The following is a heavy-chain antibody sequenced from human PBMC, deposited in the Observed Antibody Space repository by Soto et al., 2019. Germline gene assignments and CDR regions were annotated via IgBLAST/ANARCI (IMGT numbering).Heavy chain of an antibody. Sequence: TGGSLRLSCAASGFTFSNAWMNWVRQAPGKGLEWVTLISNDGTNEHYADSVRGRFTISRDNSKHMLYLQMSSLRAEDTAVYYCARAAPGMDVWGQGTTVTVSS. CDR3: ARAAPGMDV. CDR1: GFTFSNAW. V-gene: IGHV3-30-3*01. CDR2: ISNDGTNE. J-gene: IGHJ6*02.